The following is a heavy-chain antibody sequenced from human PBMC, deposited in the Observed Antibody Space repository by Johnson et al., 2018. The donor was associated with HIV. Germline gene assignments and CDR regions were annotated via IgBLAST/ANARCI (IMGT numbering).Heavy chain of an antibody. CDR1: GFTFSDYY. J-gene: IGHJ3*02. Sequence: QVQLVESGGGVVQPGRSLRLSCAASGFTFSDYYMSWIRQAPGKGLEWVSYISSSGSTIYYADSVKGRFTISRDNAKNSLYLQMNSLRAEDTAVYYCARRRSDNVARSHDAFDIWGQGTRVTVSS. CDR2: ISSSGSTI. D-gene: IGHD3-3*01. CDR3: ARRRSDNVARSHDAFDI. V-gene: IGHV3-11*01.